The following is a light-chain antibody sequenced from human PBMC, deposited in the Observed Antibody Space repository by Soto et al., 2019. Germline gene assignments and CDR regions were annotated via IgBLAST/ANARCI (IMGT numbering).Light chain of an antibody. J-gene: IGLJ1*01. CDR2: GVN. Sequence: QSVLTQPASVAGSPGQSITSSCWGTSSDVGAYIYVSWYQQYPGKAPKLIIYGVNNRPSGVSGRFSGSKSDTTAYLTISGLQAEDEADYYCSSYSDSDTKVFGTGTKVTVL. CDR3: SSYSDSDTKV. CDR1: SSDVGAYIY. V-gene: IGLV2-14*03.